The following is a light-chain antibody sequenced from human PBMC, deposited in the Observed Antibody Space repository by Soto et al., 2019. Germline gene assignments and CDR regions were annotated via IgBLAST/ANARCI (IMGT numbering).Light chain of an antibody. V-gene: IGKV3-15*01. CDR3: QQRSNSPPWIT. J-gene: IGKJ5*01. Sequence: EIVMTQSPATLSVSPGEMVTLSCRASQSVSSRLAWYQQKPGQSPRLLIYGASTRATGIPARFSGSGSGTEFTLTISSLQSEDFGVYYCQQRSNSPPWITLGQGTRLEIK. CDR1: QSVSSR. CDR2: GAS.